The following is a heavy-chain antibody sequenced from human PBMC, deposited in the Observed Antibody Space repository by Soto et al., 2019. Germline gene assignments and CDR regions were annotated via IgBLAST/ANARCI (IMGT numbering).Heavy chain of an antibody. CDR1: GFTFSSYG. CDR2: IWYDGSNK. J-gene: IGHJ6*02. Sequence: GGSLRLSCAASGFTFSSYGMHWVRQAPGKGLEWVAVIWYDGSNKYYADSVKGRFTISRDNSKNTLYLQMNSLRAEDTAVYYCARDDYYGSGSYYPQENLFPPYGMDVWGQGTTVTVSS. CDR3: ARDDYYGSGSYYPQENLFPPYGMDV. V-gene: IGHV3-33*01. D-gene: IGHD3-10*01.